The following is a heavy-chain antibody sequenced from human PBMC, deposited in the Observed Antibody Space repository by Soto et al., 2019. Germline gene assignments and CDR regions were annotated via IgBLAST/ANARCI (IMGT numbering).Heavy chain of an antibody. V-gene: IGHV3-23*01. Sequence: EVQLLESGGGLVQPGGSRRLSCAASGFTFCTYDMSWVRQTPGKGLEWVSSISGNGGNTYYADSVKGRFTFSRDNSKNTLFLQMNSMRAEDTAVYYGAKGGPVTTLAFDYWGQGTLVTVSS. J-gene: IGHJ4*02. CDR1: GFTFCTYD. CDR3: AKGGPVTTLAFDY. CDR2: ISGNGGNT. D-gene: IGHD4-17*01.